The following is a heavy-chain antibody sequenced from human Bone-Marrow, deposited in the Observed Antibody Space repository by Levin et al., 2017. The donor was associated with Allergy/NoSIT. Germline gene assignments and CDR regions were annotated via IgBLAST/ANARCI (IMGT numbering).Heavy chain of an antibody. Sequence: GGSLRLSCIVSGFTFSDYSVYWVRQAPGKGLEWISSISSDSSDLYYADSVKGRFTISRDNAKNSLNLQVSSLRAEDTAVYHCVRGIIGDVRVAHKEASDVWGQGTMVTVSS. J-gene: IGHJ3*01. CDR2: ISSDSSDL. CDR3: VRGIIGDVRVAHKEASDV. D-gene: IGHD2/OR15-2a*01. CDR1: GFTFSDYS. V-gene: IGHV3-21*01.